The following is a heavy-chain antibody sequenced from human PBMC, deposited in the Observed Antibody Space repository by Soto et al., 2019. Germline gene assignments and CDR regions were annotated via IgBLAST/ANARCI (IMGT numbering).Heavy chain of an antibody. V-gene: IGHV1-18*01. D-gene: IGHD3-10*01. CDR2: ISAYNGNT. CDR3: ARAFPAPGYLWYYYYGMYV. Sequence: QVQLVQSGAEVKKHGASVKVSCKASGYTFSSYGIRWVRQAPGQGLEWMGWISAYNGNTNYAQKLQGRVTMTTDTSTSTAYTELRSLRSDDTAVYYCARAFPAPGYLWYYYYGMYVWGQGTTVTVSS. J-gene: IGHJ6*02. CDR1: GYTFSSYG.